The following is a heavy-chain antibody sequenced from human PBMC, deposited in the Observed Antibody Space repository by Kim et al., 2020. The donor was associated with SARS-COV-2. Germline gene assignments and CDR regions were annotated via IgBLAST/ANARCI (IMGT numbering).Heavy chain of an antibody. CDR2: ISSSSSYI. CDR1: GFTFSSYS. D-gene: IGHD3-3*01. Sequence: GGSLRLSCAASGFTFSSYSMNWVRQAPGKGLEWVSSISSSSSYIYYADSVKGRFTISRDNAKNSLYLQMNSLRAEDTAVYYCARNSYDFWSGYQNWFDPWGQGTLVTVSS. CDR3: ARNSYDFWSGYQNWFDP. J-gene: IGHJ5*02. V-gene: IGHV3-21*01.